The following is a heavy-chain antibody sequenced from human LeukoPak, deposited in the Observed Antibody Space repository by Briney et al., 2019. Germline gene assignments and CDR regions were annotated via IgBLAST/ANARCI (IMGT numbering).Heavy chain of an antibody. J-gene: IGHJ4*02. CDR2: IYHSGST. Sequence: SETLSLTCAVSGDSISSGGDSGSWIRQPPGEGVECIGYIYHSGSTYYTPSLKSRVTISVDTSKNQFSLNLSSVTAADTAVYDCARSERYNSGWYFYFDYWGQGTLVTVSS. D-gene: IGHD6-19*01. CDR1: GDSISSGGDS. CDR3: ARSERYNSGWYFYFDY. V-gene: IGHV4-30-2*02.